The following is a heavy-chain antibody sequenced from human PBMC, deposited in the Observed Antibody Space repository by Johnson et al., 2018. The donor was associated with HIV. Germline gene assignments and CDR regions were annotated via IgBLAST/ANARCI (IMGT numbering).Heavy chain of an antibody. V-gene: IGHV3-53*02. CDR3: ARGMYGDAFDI. J-gene: IGHJ3*02. CDR2: IYSGSNT. D-gene: IGHD2-8*01. Sequence: VQLVETGGGLIQPGGSLRLSCAASGFAVSSNYMSWVRQAPGKGLEWVSVIYSGSNTYYADSVKGRFTISRDNSKNTLYLQMNSLRAEDTDVYYCARGMYGDAFDIWGQGTMVTVSS. CDR1: GFAVSSNY.